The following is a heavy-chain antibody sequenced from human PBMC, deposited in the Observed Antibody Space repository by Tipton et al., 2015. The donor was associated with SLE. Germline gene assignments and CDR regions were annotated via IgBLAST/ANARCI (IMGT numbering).Heavy chain of an antibody. CDR1: GFTFSSYG. V-gene: IGHV3-30*18. Sequence: SLRLSCAASGFTFSSYGMHWVRQAPGKGLEWVAVIWYDGSNKYYADSVKGRFTISRDNSKNTLYLQMNSLRAEDTAVYYCAKQPGYSSGCFAFDIWGQGTMVPVSS. J-gene: IGHJ3*02. CDR2: IWYDGSNK. D-gene: IGHD6-19*01. CDR3: AKQPGYSSGCFAFDI.